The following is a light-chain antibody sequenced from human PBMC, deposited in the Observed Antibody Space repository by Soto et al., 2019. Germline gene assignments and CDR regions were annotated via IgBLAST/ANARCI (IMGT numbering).Light chain of an antibody. CDR3: QQSSSSPWT. V-gene: IGKV1-39*01. CDR1: QSISSY. CDR2: DAS. Sequence: DLQMTQSPSSLSASVGDRVTITCRASQSISSYLNWYQQMPGKVPKVLIYDASTLQSGVPSRFSGSGSGTDFTLSIRNLQPEDFAIYSCQQSSSSPWTFGQGTKVEIK. J-gene: IGKJ1*01.